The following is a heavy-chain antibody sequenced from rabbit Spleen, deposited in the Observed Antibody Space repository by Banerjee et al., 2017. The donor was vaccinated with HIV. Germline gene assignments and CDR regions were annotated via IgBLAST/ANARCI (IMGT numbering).Heavy chain of an antibody. CDR1: GYYLNNAHY. V-gene: IGHV1S40*01. J-gene: IGHJ6*01. CDR3: AREYASSRTYYTHYYGIDL. CDR2: TYSITDGNV. D-gene: IGHD1-1*01. Sequence: QSLEESGGDLVKPVASLILTCTASGYYLNNAHYIRWVRQVPGRGLECIACTYSITDGNVYCAGWAKGRFSISKTSSTAVTLQMASLTAAVTATYFCAREYASSRTYYTHYYGIDLWGPGTLVTVS.